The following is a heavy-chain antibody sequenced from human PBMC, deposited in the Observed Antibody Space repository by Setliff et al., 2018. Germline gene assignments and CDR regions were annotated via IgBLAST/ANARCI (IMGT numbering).Heavy chain of an antibody. J-gene: IGHJ4*02. V-gene: IGHV4-34*01. CDR1: GESFSGYF. CDR2: ISHSGNT. CDR3: ARVLVLGYSGYDCAFDY. Sequence: SETLSLTCAVYGESFSGYFWSWIRQTPEKGLEWIGEISHSGNTNYNPSFKSRVTISIDTSKNQFSLKVNSVTAADTAVYFCARVLVLGYSGYDCAFDYWGQGMLVTVSS. D-gene: IGHD5-12*01.